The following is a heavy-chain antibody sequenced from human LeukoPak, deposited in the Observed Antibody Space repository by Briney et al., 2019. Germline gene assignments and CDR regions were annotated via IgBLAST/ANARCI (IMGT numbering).Heavy chain of an antibody. CDR2: IYYSGST. CDR3: ARVWVDSGYDHFDY. J-gene: IGHJ4*02. Sequence: SETLSLTCTVSGGSISSYYWSWIRQPPGKGLEWIGYIYYSGSTNYNPSLKSRVTISVDTSKNQCSLKLSSVTAADTAVYYCARVWVDSGYDHFDYWGQGTLVTVSS. D-gene: IGHD5-12*01. CDR1: GGSISSYY. V-gene: IGHV4-59*01.